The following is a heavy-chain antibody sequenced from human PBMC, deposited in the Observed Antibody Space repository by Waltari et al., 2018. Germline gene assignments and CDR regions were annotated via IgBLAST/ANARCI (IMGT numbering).Heavy chain of an antibody. D-gene: IGHD3-3*01. CDR2: SIPILGIA. Sequence: QVQLVQSGAEVKKPGSSVKVSCKASGGTFSSYAISWVRQAPGQGLEWMGGSIPILGIANYAQKFQGRVTITADESTSTAYMELSSLRSEDTAVYYCARSAPYDFWSGYRYYYYMDVWGKGTTVTVSS. J-gene: IGHJ6*03. CDR3: ARSAPYDFWSGYRYYYYMDV. V-gene: IGHV1-69*04. CDR1: GGTFSSYA.